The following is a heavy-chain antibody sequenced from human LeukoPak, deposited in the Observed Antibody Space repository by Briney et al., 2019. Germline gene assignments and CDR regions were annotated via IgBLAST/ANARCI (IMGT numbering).Heavy chain of an antibody. Sequence: ASVKVSCKASGYTFTGYYMHWVRQAPGQGLEWMGWINPNSGGTNYAQKFQGRVTMTRDTSISTAYMELSRLRSDDTAVYYCARSYGSGSYLQYYYYYYDMDVWGQGTTVTVSS. V-gene: IGHV1-2*02. CDR2: INPNSGGT. CDR3: ARSYGSGSYLQYYYYYYDMDV. J-gene: IGHJ6*02. CDR1: GYTFTGYY. D-gene: IGHD3-10*01.